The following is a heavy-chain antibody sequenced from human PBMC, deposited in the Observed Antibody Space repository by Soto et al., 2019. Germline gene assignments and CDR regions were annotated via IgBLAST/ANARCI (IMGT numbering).Heavy chain of an antibody. CDR3: ARELDPYYGGNSLSLDY. Sequence: QVQLVQSGAEVKKPGSSVKVSCKASGGTFSTYGMNWVRLAPGQGLEWMGGIIPKFGTTNYAQKFQGRVTITADESMNTAYMELNYLRSEDTAVYFCARELDPYYGGNSLSLDYWGQGTLVTVSS. J-gene: IGHJ4*02. CDR1: GGTFSTYG. D-gene: IGHD4-17*01. CDR2: IIPKFGTT. V-gene: IGHV1-69*13.